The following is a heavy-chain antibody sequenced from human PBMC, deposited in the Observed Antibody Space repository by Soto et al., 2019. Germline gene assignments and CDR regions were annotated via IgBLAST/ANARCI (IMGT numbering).Heavy chain of an antibody. CDR1: GFTFSSYA. J-gene: IGHJ4*02. V-gene: IGHV3-23*01. Sequence: EVQLLESGGGLVQPGGSLRLSCAASGFTFSSYAMSWFRQAPGQGLEWVSAISGSGGRTYYADSVKGRITISRDTSKNTPYLQMNSLGAEVTDVYYCARAPYWGQGSLVTVSS. CDR3: ARAPY. CDR2: ISGSGGRT.